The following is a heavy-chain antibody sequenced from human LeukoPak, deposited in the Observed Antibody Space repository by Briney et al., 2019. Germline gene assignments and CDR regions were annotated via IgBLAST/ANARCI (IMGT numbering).Heavy chain of an antibody. V-gene: IGHV4-39*01. CDR2: IYDSGST. Sequence: SETLSLTCTVSGGSIRSSYYYWGWIRQPPGKGLEWIGSIYDSGSTYYNPSLKSRVTISVDTSKNQFSLKLDSVTAADTAVYYCARHYAPWGQGTLVTVSS. D-gene: IGHD3-16*01. CDR3: ARHYAP. J-gene: IGHJ5*02. CDR1: GGSIRSSYYY.